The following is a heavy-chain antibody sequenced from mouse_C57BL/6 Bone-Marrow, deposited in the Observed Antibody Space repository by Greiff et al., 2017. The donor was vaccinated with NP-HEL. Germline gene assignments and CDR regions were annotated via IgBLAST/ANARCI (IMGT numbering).Heavy chain of an antibody. CDR3: ARGRAIYYDYDGWYFDV. Sequence: VQLQQSGAELVKPGASVKMSCKASGYTFTTYPIEWMKQNHGKSLEWIGNFHPYNDDTKYNEKFKGKATLTVEKSSSTVYLELSRLTSDDSAVYYCARGRAIYYDYDGWYFDVWGTGTTVTVSS. V-gene: IGHV1-47*01. J-gene: IGHJ1*03. CDR1: GYTFTTYP. CDR2: FHPYNDDT. D-gene: IGHD2-4*01.